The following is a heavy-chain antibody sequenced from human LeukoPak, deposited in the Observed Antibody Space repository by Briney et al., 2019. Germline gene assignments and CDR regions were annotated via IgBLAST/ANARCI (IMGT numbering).Heavy chain of an antibody. V-gene: IGHV3-48*01. CDR2: ISSSSSTI. J-gene: IGHJ3*02. CDR1: GFTFSSYS. Sequence: PGGSLRLSCVASGFTFSSYSMNWVRQAPGKGVEWVSYISSSSSTIYYADSVKGRFTISRDNAKNSLYLQMNSLRAEDTAVYYCARTSYYDAFDIWGQGTMVTVSS. D-gene: IGHD3-10*01. CDR3: ARTSYYDAFDI.